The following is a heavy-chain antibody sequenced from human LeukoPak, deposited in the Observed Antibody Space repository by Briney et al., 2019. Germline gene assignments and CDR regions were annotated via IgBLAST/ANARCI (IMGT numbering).Heavy chain of an antibody. CDR3: TRVAAKTVDY. J-gene: IGHJ4*02. V-gene: IGHV4-39*07. D-gene: IGHD2-15*01. CDR2: IYYSGST. Sequence: PSETLSLTCSVSGDSISGSSYYWGWIRQPPGKGLEWIGSIYYSGSTYYNPSLKSRVTISVDTSKNQFSLKLSSVTAADTAVYYCTRVAAKTVDYWGQGTLVTVSS. CDR1: GDSISGSSYY.